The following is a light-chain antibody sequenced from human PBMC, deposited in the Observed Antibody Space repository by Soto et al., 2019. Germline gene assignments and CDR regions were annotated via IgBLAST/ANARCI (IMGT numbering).Light chain of an antibody. CDR3: QQYGSSPRT. J-gene: IGKJ1*01. V-gene: IGKV3-20*01. CDR2: GAS. Sequence: EIVLTQSPGTLSLSPGERATLSCRASQSLTSSYLAWYQQKPGQAPRLPIYGASTRATGIPDRFSGSGSGTDFSLTISRLEPGDFAVYYCQQYGSSPRTFGQGTKVDIK. CDR1: QSLTSSY.